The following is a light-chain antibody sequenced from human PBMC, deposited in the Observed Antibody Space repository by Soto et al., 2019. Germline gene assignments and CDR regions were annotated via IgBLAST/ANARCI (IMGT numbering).Light chain of an antibody. CDR3: QHSYRTPT. J-gene: IGKJ5*01. V-gene: IGKV1-39*01. CDR1: KSTSGS. CDR2: GAS. Sequence: DIQMPQSPSSLSPSVGDKFTIPCRPSKSTSGSLNRYQQKPGKAPQLLISGASTLQSGVPSRFSGSGSGTDYTLTISRLQPEAFATYYCQHSYRTPTFGQGTRLEIK.